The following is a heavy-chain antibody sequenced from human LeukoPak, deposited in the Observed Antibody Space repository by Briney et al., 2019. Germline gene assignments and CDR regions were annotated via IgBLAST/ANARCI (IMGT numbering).Heavy chain of an antibody. CDR3: ARRYFDY. CDR2: IKQDGCEE. CDR1: GFTISCYW. Sequence: PGGSLRLSCVASGFTISCYWMHWVRQAPGKGLEWVANIKQDGCEEYYVDSAKGRFTISRDNAKNSLYLQMNSLRAEDTAVYYCARRYFDYWGQGILVTVSS. J-gene: IGHJ4*02. V-gene: IGHV3-7*03.